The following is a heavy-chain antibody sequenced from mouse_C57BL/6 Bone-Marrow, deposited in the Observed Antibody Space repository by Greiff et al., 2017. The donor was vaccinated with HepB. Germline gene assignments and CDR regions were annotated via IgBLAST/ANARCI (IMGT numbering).Heavy chain of an antibody. CDR1: GYTFTSDG. Sequence: VQLQQSGAELVRPGASVKLSCKASGYTFTSDGISWVKQRTGQGLEWIGEIYPGSGNTYYNEKFKGKATLTADKSSSTAYMELRTLTSEDTAVYFCARDDYGDAVDYWGQGTSVTVSS. CDR2: IYPGSGNT. V-gene: IGHV1-81*01. D-gene: IGHD2-4*01. CDR3: ARDDYGDAVDY. J-gene: IGHJ4*01.